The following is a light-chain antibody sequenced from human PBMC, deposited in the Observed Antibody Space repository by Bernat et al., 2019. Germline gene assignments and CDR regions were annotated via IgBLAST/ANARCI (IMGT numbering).Light chain of an antibody. CDR3: QTYDSILSGWV. CDR1: SSNIGAGYD. CDR2: GNS. Sequence: QSVLTQPPSVSGAPGQRVTISCTGSSSNIGAGYDVHWYQQLPGTAPKLLIYGNSNRPTGVPDRFSGSKSGTSASLAIPGLQAEDEADYCCQTYDSILSGWVFGGGAKLTVL. V-gene: IGLV1-40*01. J-gene: IGLJ3*02.